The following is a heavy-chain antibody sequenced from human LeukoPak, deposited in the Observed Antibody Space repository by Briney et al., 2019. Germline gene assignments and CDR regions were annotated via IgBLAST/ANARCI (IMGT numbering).Heavy chain of an antibody. CDR1: GTALSSYF. D-gene: IGHD3-10*01. J-gene: IGHJ4*02. V-gene: IGHV4-59*08. CDR2: FYHIGGT. CDR3: AGGRTQRYYDH. Sequence: PSETLSLTCSFSGTALSSYFWSWIRQSPAKGLEWIGYFYHIGGTSYNPSLRSRVTISVDSSKKQFSLQMTSMTAADTAVYYCAGGRTQRYYDHWGQGTLVAVSS.